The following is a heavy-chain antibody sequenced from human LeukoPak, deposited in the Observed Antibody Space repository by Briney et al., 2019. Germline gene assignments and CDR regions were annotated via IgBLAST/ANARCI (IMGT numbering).Heavy chain of an antibody. CDR2: MNPTSGNT. J-gene: IGHJ5*02. Sequence: ASVKVSCKASRYTFTNYDLNWVRQAPGQGLEWMGWMNPTSGNTGYAQKFQGRVTMTRDTSISTAHMELTSLRYEDTAVYYCARDYGGNSGWFDPWGQGTLVTVSS. CDR3: ARDYGGNSGWFDP. CDR1: RYTFTNYD. D-gene: IGHD4-23*01. V-gene: IGHV1-8*01.